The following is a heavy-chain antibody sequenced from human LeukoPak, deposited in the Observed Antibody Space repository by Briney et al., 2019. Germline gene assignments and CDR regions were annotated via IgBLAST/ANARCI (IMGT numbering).Heavy chain of an antibody. V-gene: IGHV3-30*02. D-gene: IGHD3-22*01. J-gene: IGHJ4*02. CDR3: AKDPDSGYLDY. CDR1: GFTFSSYA. CDR2: IRYDGSNK. Sequence: PGGSLRLSCAASGFTFSSYAVSWVRQAPGKGLEWVAFIRYDGSNKYYADSVKGRFTISRDNSKNTLYLRMNSLRAEDTAVYYCAKDPDSGYLDYWGQGTLVTVSS.